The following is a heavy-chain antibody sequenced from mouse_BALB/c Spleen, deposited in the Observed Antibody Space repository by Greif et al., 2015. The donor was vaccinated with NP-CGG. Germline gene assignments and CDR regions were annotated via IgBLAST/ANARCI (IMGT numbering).Heavy chain of an antibody. CDR1: GYTFTSYW. CDR2: INPSTGYT. J-gene: IGHJ4*01. Sequence: QVQLQQSGAELAKPGASVKMSCKASGYTFTSYWMHWVKQRPGQGLEWIGYINPSTGYTEYNQKFKDKATWTADKSSSTAYMQLSSLTSEDSAVYYCARRGTTVVASMDYWGQGTSVTVSS. CDR3: ARRGTTVVASMDY. D-gene: IGHD1-1*01. V-gene: IGHV1-7*01.